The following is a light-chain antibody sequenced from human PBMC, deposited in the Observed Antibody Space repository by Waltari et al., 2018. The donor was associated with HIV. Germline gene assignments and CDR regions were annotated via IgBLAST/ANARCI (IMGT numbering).Light chain of an antibody. J-gene: IGLJ2*01. CDR2: EVS. CDR1: SSDIGAYNF. Sequence: QSALTQPASGSGSPGKSITISCIGSSSDIGAYNFVSWYQQRPGKAPKLMIYEVSDRPSGSSNRFSGSKSGITASLTISGLQADDEADYYCASYTRSGILLFGGGTRLTVL. V-gene: IGLV2-14*01. CDR3: ASYTRSGILL.